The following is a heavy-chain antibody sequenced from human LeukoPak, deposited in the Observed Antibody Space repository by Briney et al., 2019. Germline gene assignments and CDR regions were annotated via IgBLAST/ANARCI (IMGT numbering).Heavy chain of an antibody. Sequence: SETLSLTCTVSGGSISSYYWSWIRQPPGKGLEWIGYIYYSGSTNYNPSLKSRVTISVDTSKNQFSLKLSSVTAADTAVYYCARGPYYDFWSATTAGYFDYWGQGTLVTVSS. CDR2: IYYSGST. V-gene: IGHV4-59*01. CDR3: ARGPYYDFWSATTAGYFDY. D-gene: IGHD3-3*01. CDR1: GGSISSYY. J-gene: IGHJ4*02.